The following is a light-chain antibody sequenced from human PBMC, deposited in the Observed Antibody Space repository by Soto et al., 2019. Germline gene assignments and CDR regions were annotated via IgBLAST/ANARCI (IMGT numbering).Light chain of an antibody. CDR1: QTVGNNY. J-gene: IGKJ4*01. Sequence: EIVLTQSPGTLSLSPGERATLSCRASQTVGNNYLAWYQQKPGQAPRLLIDDASNRATGIPDRFSGTGSGTDFTLTISSLEPEDFAVYYCHQCATSPLTFGGGTKVEIE. CDR2: DAS. V-gene: IGKV3-20*01. CDR3: HQCATSPLT.